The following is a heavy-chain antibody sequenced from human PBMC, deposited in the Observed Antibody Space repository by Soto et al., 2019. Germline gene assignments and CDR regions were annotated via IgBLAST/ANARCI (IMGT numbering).Heavy chain of an antibody. CDR3: ASKTPQGTSTSVGGWFYMDV. CDR2: IYYSGST. CDR1: GGSISRGGYY. Sequence: QVQLQESGPGLVTPSQTLSLTCTVSGGSISRGGYYWSWIRQHPGKGLEWIGYIYYSGSTYYNPSLKSRVTISVDTSKNQFSLKLSSVTAADTAVYYCASKTPQGTSTSVGGWFYMDVWGKGTTVTVSS. D-gene: IGHD2-2*01. V-gene: IGHV4-31*03. J-gene: IGHJ6*03.